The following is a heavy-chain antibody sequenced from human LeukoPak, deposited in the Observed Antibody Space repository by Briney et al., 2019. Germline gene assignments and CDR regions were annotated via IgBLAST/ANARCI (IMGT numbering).Heavy chain of an antibody. Sequence: ASVKVSCKVSGYTLTELSMHWVRQAPGKGLEWMGGFDPEDGETIYAQKFQGRVTMTEDTSTDTAYLELSSLRSEDTAVYYCATDLFVPAALFDYWGQGTLVTVSS. CDR2: FDPEDGET. D-gene: IGHD2-2*01. V-gene: IGHV1-24*01. CDR3: ATDLFVPAALFDY. CDR1: GYTLTELS. J-gene: IGHJ4*02.